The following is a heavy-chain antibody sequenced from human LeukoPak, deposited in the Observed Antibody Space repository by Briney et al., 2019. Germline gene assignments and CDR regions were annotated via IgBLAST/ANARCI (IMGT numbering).Heavy chain of an antibody. CDR2: ISSSSSTI. CDR1: GFTFSSYS. CDR3: ARDLDCYDSSGYYSFDDY. Sequence: PGGSLRLSCAASGFTFSSYSMNWVRQAPGKGLEWVSYISSSSSTIYYADSVKGRFTISRDNAKNSLYLQMNSLRDEDTAVYYCARDLDCYDSSGYYSFDDYWGQGTLVTVSS. D-gene: IGHD3-22*01. J-gene: IGHJ4*02. V-gene: IGHV3-48*02.